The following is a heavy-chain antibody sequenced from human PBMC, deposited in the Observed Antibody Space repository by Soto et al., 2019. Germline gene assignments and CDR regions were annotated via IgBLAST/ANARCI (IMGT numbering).Heavy chain of an antibody. CDR2: ISYDGSNK. CDR3: AKDQPPTGNSSSWDYYYYYGMDV. CDR1: GFTFSSYG. D-gene: IGHD6-13*01. V-gene: IGHV3-30*18. Sequence: QVQLVESGGGVVQPGRSLRLSCAASGFTFSSYGMHWVRQAPGKGLEWVAVISYDGSNKYYADSVKGRFTISRDNSKNTLYLQMNSLRAEDTAVYYCAKDQPPTGNSSSWDYYYYYGMDVWGQGTTVTVSS. J-gene: IGHJ6*02.